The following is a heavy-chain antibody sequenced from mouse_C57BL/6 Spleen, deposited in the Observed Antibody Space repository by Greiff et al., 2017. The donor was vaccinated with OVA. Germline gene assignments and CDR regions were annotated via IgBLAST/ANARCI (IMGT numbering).Heavy chain of an antibody. D-gene: IGHD1-1*01. CDR2: ISYDGSN. CDR1: GYSITSGYY. CDR3: AREDYGSSLGY. J-gene: IGHJ2*01. V-gene: IGHV3-6*01. Sequence: VQLKESGPGLVKPSQSLSLTCSVTGYSITSGYYWTWIRQFPGNKLEWMGYISYDGSNNYNPSLKNRISITRDTSKNQFFLKLNSVTTEDTATYYCAREDYGSSLGYWGQGTTLTVSS.